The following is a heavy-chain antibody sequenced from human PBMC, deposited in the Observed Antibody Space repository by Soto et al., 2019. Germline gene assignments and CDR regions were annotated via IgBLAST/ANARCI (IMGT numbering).Heavy chain of an antibody. CDR2: ISYDGSNK. D-gene: IGHD3-10*01. V-gene: IGHV3-30*03. CDR3: ARDTNYYGSGSGVDY. Sequence: GGSLRLSCAASGITFSSYGTHWVRQAPGKGLEWVAVISYDGSNKYYADSVKGRFTISRDNSKNTLYLQMNSLRAEDTAVYFCARDTNYYGSGSGVDYWGQGILVTVSS. CDR1: GITFSSYG. J-gene: IGHJ4*02.